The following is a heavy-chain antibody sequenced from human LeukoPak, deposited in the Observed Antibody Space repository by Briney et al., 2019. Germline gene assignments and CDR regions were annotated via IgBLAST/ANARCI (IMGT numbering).Heavy chain of an antibody. J-gene: IGHJ4*02. CDR2: INPISGGT. CDR1: GYTSTGYY. Sequence: ASVKVSCKACGYTSTGYYTHWVRPAPGPGRGWMGWINPISGGTNYAQKFRGRVTMTRDTSISTAYMELRRLRSDDTAVYYCASGDGLVISFGIWSPSYQWDYWGQGTLVTVSS. CDR3: ASGDGLVISFGIWSPSYQWDY. D-gene: IGHD3/OR15-3a*01. V-gene: IGHV1-2*02.